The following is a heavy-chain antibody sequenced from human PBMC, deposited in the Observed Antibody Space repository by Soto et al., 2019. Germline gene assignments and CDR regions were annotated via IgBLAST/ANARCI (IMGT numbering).Heavy chain of an antibody. CDR3: ARQVPTTYYYCGMDV. CDR2: IYYSGST. CDR1: GGSISSGGYY. J-gene: IGHJ6*02. Sequence: ASETLSLTYTVSGGSISSGGYYWSWIRQQPGKGLEWIGYIYYSGSTYYNPSLKSRVTISVDTSKNQLSLKLSSVTAADTAVYYCARQVPTTYYYCGMDVWGQGTTVTVSS. D-gene: IGHD2-2*01. V-gene: IGHV4-31*03.